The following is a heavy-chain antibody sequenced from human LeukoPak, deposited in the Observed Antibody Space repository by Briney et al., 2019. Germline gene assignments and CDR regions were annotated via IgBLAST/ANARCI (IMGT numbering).Heavy chain of an antibody. Sequence: PSETLSLTCTVSGGSISSYYWSWIRQPPGKGLEWIGYIYYSGSTNYNPSLKSRVTISVDTSKNQFSLKLSSVTAADTAVYYCARDLSMVRGVSAFDIWGQGTMVTVSS. D-gene: IGHD3-10*01. CDR2: IYYSGST. J-gene: IGHJ3*02. CDR1: GGSISSYY. CDR3: ARDLSMVRGVSAFDI. V-gene: IGHV4-59*01.